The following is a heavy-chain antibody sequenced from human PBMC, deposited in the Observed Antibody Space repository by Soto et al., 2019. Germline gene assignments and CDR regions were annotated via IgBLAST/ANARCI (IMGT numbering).Heavy chain of an antibody. J-gene: IGHJ4*02. Sequence: GGSLRLSCAASGFTFSSYGMSWVRQAPGKGLEWVSTISGSGGSTYYADSVKGRFTISRDNSKNSLYLQMNSLRAEDTAVYYCARDPYDSSGYFYYWGQGTLVTVSS. V-gene: IGHV3-23*01. CDR1: GFTFSSYG. CDR2: ISGSGGST. D-gene: IGHD3-22*01. CDR3: ARDPYDSSGYFYY.